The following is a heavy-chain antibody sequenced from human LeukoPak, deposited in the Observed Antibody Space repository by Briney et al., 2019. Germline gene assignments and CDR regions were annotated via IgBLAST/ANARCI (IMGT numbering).Heavy chain of an antibody. CDR1: GYTFTSYT. CDR3: ARSPDILTGENFDY. V-gene: IGHV1-2*02. D-gene: IGHD3-9*01. Sequence: ASVKVSCKASGYTFTSYTISWVRQAPGQGLEWMGWINPKSGGTNEAQKFHDRVTMTRDTSIRTAYMEVSRLRSDDTAVYYCARSPDILTGENFDYWGQGTLVTVSS. CDR2: INPKSGGT. J-gene: IGHJ4*02.